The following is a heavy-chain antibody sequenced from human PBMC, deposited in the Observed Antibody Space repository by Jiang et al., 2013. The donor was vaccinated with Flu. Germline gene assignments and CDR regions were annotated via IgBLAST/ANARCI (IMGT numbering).Heavy chain of an antibody. CDR2: IYYSGSA. Sequence: KPSETLSLTCSVSGGSIFSDTYYWVWIRQPPGKRLEWIGGIYYSGSAYYNPSLSSRVAMSVDTSKNQLSLKLTSVTAADTAVYFCARAQKYSGFELPYFDYWGQGILVTVSS. J-gene: IGHJ4*02. V-gene: IGHV4-39*07. CDR1: GGSIFSDTYY. CDR3: ARAQKYSGFELPYFDY. D-gene: IGHD5-12*01.